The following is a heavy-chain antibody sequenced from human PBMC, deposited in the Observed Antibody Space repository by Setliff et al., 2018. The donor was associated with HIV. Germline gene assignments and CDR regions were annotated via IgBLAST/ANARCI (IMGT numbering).Heavy chain of an antibody. CDR3: ARDPGGLYCRSTSCQGGCFDP. CDR1: GASISSHY. D-gene: IGHD2-2*01. Sequence: PSETLSLTCTASGASISSHYWSWIRQSPGKGLEWIGSIYYSETTNNNPSLKSRVTISVDTSKNQLSLKLRSVTAADTAVYYCARDPGGLYCRSTSCQGGCFDPWGQGTLVTVSS. J-gene: IGHJ5*02. V-gene: IGHV4-59*11. CDR2: IYYSETT.